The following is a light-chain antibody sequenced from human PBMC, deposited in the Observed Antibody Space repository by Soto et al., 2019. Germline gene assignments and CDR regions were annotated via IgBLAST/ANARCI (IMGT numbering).Light chain of an antibody. V-gene: IGKV1-39*01. CDR2: SAS. J-gene: IGKJ2*01. Sequence: DIQMTQSPYSLSASVGDSVTITCRASQNIRTYLNWYQQKPGRAPKLLIHSASALPSGVPSRFSGSGSGTEFTLTISSLQSEDFAVYYCQQYNNWPYTFGQGTKLEIK. CDR1: QNIRTY. CDR3: QQYNNWPYT.